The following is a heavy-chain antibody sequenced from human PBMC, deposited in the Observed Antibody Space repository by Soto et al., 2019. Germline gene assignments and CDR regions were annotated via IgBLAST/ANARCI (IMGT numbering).Heavy chain of an antibody. CDR3: AKDLQAYGDSNYYYYGMDV. V-gene: IGHV3-30*18. D-gene: IGHD4-17*01. Sequence: QVQLVESGGGVVQPGGSLRLSCTASGFTFTTFGIHWVRQAPGKGLEWVALISYDGHNKYYSDSVKGRFTISRDNYKNTLSLQMNSLRAEDTAVYYCAKDLQAYGDSNYYYYGMDVWGQGTTVSVSS. CDR2: ISYDGHNK. J-gene: IGHJ6*02. CDR1: GFTFTTFG.